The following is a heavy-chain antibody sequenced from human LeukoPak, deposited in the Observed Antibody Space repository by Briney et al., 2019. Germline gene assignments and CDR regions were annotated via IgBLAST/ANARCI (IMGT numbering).Heavy chain of an antibody. CDR1: GFIFSNYG. J-gene: IGHJ4*02. V-gene: IGHV3-33*06. CDR2: IYYDGTNK. D-gene: IGHD3-22*01. CDR3: VKAVDSGGYNFERGANY. Sequence: GGSLRLSCATSGFIFSNYGMHWVRQAPGKGLEWVGLIYYDGTNKYYANSVKGRFTISRDNSKNMVFLQMNSLRVEDTALYYCVKAVDSGGYNFERGANYWGQGTLVTVSS.